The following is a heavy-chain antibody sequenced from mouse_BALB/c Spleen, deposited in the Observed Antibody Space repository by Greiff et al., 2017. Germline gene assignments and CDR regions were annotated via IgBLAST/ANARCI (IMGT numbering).Heavy chain of an antibody. D-gene: IGHD2-14*01. Sequence: VQLQQSAAELARPGASVKMSCKASGYTFTSYTMHWVKQRPGQGLEWIGYINPSSGYTEYNQKFKDKTTLTADKSSSTAYMQLSSLTSEDSAVYYCATNYRYDEGVFAYWGQGTLVTVSA. CDR2: INPSSGYT. CDR1: GYTFTSYT. J-gene: IGHJ3*01. CDR3: ATNYRYDEGVFAY. V-gene: IGHV1-4*02.